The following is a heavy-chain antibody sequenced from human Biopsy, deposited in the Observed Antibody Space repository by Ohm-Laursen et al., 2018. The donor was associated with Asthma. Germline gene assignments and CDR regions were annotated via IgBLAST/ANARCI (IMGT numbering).Heavy chain of an antibody. CDR2: GGSYYDGGLK. CDR3: ARDVMEWYLPAFDF. D-gene: IGHD3-3*01. V-gene: IGHV3-30-3*01. CDR1: GFTFRSYA. Sequence: SLRLSCTASGFTFRSYAMHWVCQAPGKGLEWVAVGGSYYDGGLKYYADSVNGRFTVSRDDSKNTLYLQMNNLRPDDTAVYYCARDVMEWYLPAFDFWGQGTLVTVSS. J-gene: IGHJ4*02.